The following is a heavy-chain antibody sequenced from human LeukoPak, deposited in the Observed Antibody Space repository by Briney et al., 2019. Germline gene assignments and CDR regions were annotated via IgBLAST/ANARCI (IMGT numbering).Heavy chain of an antibody. CDR2: INHSGST. V-gene: IGHV4-34*01. Sequence: SETLSLTCDVYGGSFSGYFWTWVHQPPENGLEWIGEINHSGSTNHNPSLKSRVTISVDTSKNQFSLKLISVTAADTAVYYCARGGEDGSGSYYGWYYYYYYMDVWGKGTTVTISS. D-gene: IGHD3-10*01. J-gene: IGHJ6*03. CDR3: ARGGEDGSGSYYGWYYYYYYMDV. CDR1: GGSFSGYF.